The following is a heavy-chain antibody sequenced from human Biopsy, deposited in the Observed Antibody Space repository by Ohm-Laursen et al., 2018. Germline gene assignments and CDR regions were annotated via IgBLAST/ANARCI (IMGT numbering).Heavy chain of an antibody. CDR1: GDTISTYY. J-gene: IGHJ2*01. Sequence: PGTLSLTCTVSGDTISTYYWNWIRQTPGKGLEWIGYIHYTGNIGINPSLNSRATISVDTSKAHFSLKLSSLTAADTAIYYCARNRVDVVKVTTIGWNFDLWGRGTLVTVS. D-gene: IGHD5-12*01. CDR2: IHYTGNI. CDR3: ARNRVDVVKVTTIGWNFDL. V-gene: IGHV4-59*08.